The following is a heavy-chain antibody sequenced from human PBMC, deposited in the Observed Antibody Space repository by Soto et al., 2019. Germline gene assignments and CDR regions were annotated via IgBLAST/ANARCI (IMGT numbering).Heavy chain of an antibody. CDR3: ATVGTDYYGSGSYFNWFGP. V-gene: IGHV1-24*01. CDR2: FDPEDGET. J-gene: IGHJ5*02. D-gene: IGHD3-10*01. CDR1: GYTLTELS. Sequence: QVQLVQSGAEVKKPGASVKVSCKVSGYTLTELSMHWVRQAPGKGLEWMGGFDPEDGETIYAQKFQGRVTMTEDTSTDTAYVELSSLRSEDTAVYYCATVGTDYYGSGSYFNWFGPWGQGTLVTVSS.